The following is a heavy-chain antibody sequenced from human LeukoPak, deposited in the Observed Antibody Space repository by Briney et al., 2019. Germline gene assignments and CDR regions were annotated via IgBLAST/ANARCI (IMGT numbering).Heavy chain of an antibody. CDR1: GASISSYY. D-gene: IGHD6-19*01. J-gene: IGHJ4*02. Sequence: SETLSLTCTVSGASISSYYWSWIRQPPGKGLEWIGSVNYSGSTNYNPSLKSRVSISVDTSKNQFSLNLSSVTAADTAVYYCAAFRQWLVILDYWGQGTLVTVSS. CDR2: VNYSGST. CDR3: AAFRQWLVILDY. V-gene: IGHV4-59*08.